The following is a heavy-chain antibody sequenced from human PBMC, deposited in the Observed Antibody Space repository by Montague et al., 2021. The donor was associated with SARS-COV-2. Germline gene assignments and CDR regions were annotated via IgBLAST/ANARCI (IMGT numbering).Heavy chain of an antibody. D-gene: IGHD6-13*01. CDR1: GFSLSTSGMC. CDR2: IDWDDDK. CDR3: AHRKVLAAAWDY. Sequence: PALVKPTKTLTLTCTFSGFSLSTSGMCVSWIRQPPGKALEWLARIDWDDDKYYSTSLKTRLTITKDTSKNQVVLTMTNMDPVDTATYYCAHRKVLAAAWDYWGQGTLVTVSS. V-gene: IGHV2-70*12. J-gene: IGHJ4*02.